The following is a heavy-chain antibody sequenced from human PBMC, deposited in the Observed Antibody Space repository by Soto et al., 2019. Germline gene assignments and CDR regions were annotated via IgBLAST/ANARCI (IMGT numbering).Heavy chain of an antibody. V-gene: IGHV1-2*04. CDR2: INPNSGGT. CDR3: AKGRYCSGGSCRPRVDFSWFDP. Sequence: ASVKVSCKASGYTFTGYYMHWVRQAPGQGLEWMGWINPNSGGTNYAQKLQGWVTMTRDTSISTAYMELNSLRAEDTALYYCAKGRYCSGGSCRPRVDFSWFDPWGQGTLVTVSS. J-gene: IGHJ5*02. CDR1: GYTFTGYY. D-gene: IGHD2-15*01.